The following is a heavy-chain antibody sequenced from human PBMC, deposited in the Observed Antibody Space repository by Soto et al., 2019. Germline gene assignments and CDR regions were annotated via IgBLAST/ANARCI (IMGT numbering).Heavy chain of an antibody. CDR3: ARQGNYDFWRAYFLDY. CDR1: GYSFTSYW. CDR2: IDPSDSYT. V-gene: IGHV5-10-1*01. J-gene: IGHJ4*02. D-gene: IGHD3-3*01. Sequence: GESLKISCKGSGYSFTSYWISWVRQMPGKGLEWMGRIDPSDSYTNYSPSFQGHVTISADKSISTAYLQWSSLKASDTAMYYCARQGNYDFWRAYFLDYWGQGTLVTVSS.